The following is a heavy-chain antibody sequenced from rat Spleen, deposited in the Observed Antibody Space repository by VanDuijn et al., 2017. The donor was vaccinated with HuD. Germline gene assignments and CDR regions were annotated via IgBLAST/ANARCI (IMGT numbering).Heavy chain of an antibody. CDR3: ARHGPGFGYVMDA. CDR2: ITNGGGTT. CDR1: GFTFSYYY. Sequence: EVQLVESGGGLVQPGRSLKLSCAASGFTFSYYYMAWVRQTPTKGLEWVASITNGGGTTYYQDSMKGRFTISRDNAKSTLYLQMDSLRCEDTASYYCARHGPGFGYVMDAWGQGASVTVSA. V-gene: IGHV5S23*01. J-gene: IGHJ4*01. D-gene: IGHD1-4*01.